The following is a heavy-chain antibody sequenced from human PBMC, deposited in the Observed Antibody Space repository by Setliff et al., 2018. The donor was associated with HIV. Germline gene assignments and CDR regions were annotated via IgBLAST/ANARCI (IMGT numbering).Heavy chain of an antibody. Sequence: SVKVSCKASGGTFSRDAISWVRQAPGQGLEWMGGIISMFGTANHAQKFQGRVTITADESTNTAYMELSSLRSEDTAVYYCARDREAEGDAFDIWGQGTMVTVSS. CDR1: GGTFSRDA. CDR3: ARDREAEGDAFDI. V-gene: IGHV1-69*13. D-gene: IGHD3-10*01. CDR2: IISMFGTA. J-gene: IGHJ3*02.